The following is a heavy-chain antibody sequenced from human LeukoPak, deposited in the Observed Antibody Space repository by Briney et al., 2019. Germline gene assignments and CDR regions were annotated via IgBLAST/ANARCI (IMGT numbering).Heavy chain of an antibody. CDR3: AREYDYDILTGYYDY. D-gene: IGHD3-9*01. Sequence: GRSLRLPCAASGFTFSSYAMHWVRQAPGKGQEWVAVISYDGSSKSYADSVKGRFTISRDNSKNTLYLQMNSLRAEDTAVYYCAREYDYDILTGYYDYWGQGTLVTVSS. J-gene: IGHJ4*02. CDR2: ISYDGSSK. CDR1: GFTFSSYA. V-gene: IGHV3-30*04.